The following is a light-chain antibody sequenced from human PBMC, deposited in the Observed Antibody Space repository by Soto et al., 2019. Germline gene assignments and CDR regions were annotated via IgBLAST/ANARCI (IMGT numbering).Light chain of an antibody. CDR1: SSDIGAYDY. CDR2: EVN. J-gene: IGLJ3*02. V-gene: IGLV2-14*01. Sequence: QSALTQPASLSGSPGQSITISCTGTSSDIGAYDYVSWFQQHPGKAPKLMISEVNNRPSGVSNRFSGSKSGNTASLTISGLQAEDEADYYCCSYAGSSTEVFGGGTKLTVL. CDR3: CSYAGSSTEV.